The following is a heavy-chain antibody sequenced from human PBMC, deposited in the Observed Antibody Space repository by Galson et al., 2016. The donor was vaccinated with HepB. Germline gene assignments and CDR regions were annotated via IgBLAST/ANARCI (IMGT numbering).Heavy chain of an antibody. CDR3: AADYLRYFDLDGWYFDL. CDR1: GYTFTSYT. V-gene: IGHV1-3*01. J-gene: IGHJ2*01. CDR2: INADSGNT. D-gene: IGHD3-9*01. Sequence: SVKVSCKASGYTFTSYTIHWVRQAPGQRLEWMGWINADSGNTKYSQKFQGRVTITRDMSTSTAYMELSSLRSEDTAVYYCAADYLRYFDLDGWYFDLWGRGTLVTVSS.